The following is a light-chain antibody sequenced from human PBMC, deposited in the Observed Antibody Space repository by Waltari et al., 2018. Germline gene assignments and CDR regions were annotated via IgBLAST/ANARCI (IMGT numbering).Light chain of an antibody. Sequence: EIVLTQSPGTLSLPPGERATLSCRASQSVTSSYIAWYQQKPGQAPRLLIYGASSGATGVPDRFSGSGSGTDFILTISTLEPEDFAVYYCQQYDSSRGMYTFGQGTKLEI. J-gene: IGKJ2*01. CDR1: QSVTSSY. V-gene: IGKV3-20*01. CDR3: QQYDSSRGMYT. CDR2: GAS.